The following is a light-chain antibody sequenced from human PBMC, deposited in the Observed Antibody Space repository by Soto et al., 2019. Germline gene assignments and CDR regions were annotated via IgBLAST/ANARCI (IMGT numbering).Light chain of an antibody. Sequence: DVVMTQSPLSMHVTXGQPASIWRRTNLSHVHTNGVASFTWFQQRPPXSPGLXXYKVSNRDYVGPPRFSGSGSATAFAPKISRVEAEDVGVYYCMQGTHWPITFGQGTRLEIK. CDR1: LSHVHTNGVAS. CDR3: MQGTHWPIT. J-gene: IGKJ5*01. V-gene: IGKV2-30*02. CDR2: KVS.